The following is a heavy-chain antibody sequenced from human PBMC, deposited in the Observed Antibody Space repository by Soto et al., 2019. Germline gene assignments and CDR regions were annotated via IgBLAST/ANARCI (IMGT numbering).Heavy chain of an antibody. CDR1: GFSFDESA. J-gene: IGHJ6*02. Sequence: LRLSCAASGFSFDESAMHWVRQVPGKGLEWVSGISWNSGAIGYADSVKGRFTISRDNAKNSLYLQMNSLRPEDTAFYYWAKGVGYYYYFGLDVWGQGTTVTVSS. D-gene: IGHD3-16*01. CDR3: AKGVGYYYYFGLDV. V-gene: IGHV3-9*01. CDR2: ISWNSGAI.